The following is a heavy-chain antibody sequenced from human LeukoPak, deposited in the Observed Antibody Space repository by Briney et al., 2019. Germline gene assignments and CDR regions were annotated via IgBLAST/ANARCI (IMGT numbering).Heavy chain of an antibody. J-gene: IGHJ4*02. CDR1: GFTFSSYS. D-gene: IGHD1-26*01. CDR3: ARDLTVGALSAPYFDY. V-gene: IGHV3-21*01. CDR2: ISSSSSYI. Sequence: TGGSLRLSCAASGFTFSSYSMNWVRQAPGKGLEWVSSISSSSSYIYYADSVKGRFTISRDNSKNTLYLQMNSLRAEDTAVYYCARDLTVGALSAPYFDYWGQGTLVTVSS.